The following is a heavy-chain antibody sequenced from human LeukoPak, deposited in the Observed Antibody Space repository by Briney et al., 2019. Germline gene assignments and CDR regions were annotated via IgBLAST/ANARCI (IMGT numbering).Heavy chain of an antibody. CDR3: ARALRFLEWFPNDAFDI. CDR2: IYSGGST. D-gene: IGHD3-3*01. CDR1: GFTFSSYS. Sequence: GGSLRLSCAASGFTFSSYSMNWVRQAPGKGLEWVSVIYSGGSTYYADSVKGRFTISRDNSKNTLYLQMNSLRAEDTAVYYCARALRFLEWFPNDAFDIWGQGTMVTVSS. J-gene: IGHJ3*02. V-gene: IGHV3-53*01.